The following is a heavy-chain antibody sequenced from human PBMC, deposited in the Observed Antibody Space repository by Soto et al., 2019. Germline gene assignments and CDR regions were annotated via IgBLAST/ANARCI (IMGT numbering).Heavy chain of an antibody. V-gene: IGHV1-69*01. CDR1: GGTFSRHA. Sequence: QVQLVQSGSEVKMPGSSVKVSCKTSGGTFSRHAINWVCQAAGQGLEWMGGIIPMFGTTNYAQKFKGRVTICADESTSTAYMELSSLRSEDAAVYYCARAAIQGSSWYFWFDPWGQGNLVTVSS. D-gene: IGHD6-13*01. CDR2: IIPMFGTT. J-gene: IGHJ5*02. CDR3: ARAAIQGSSWYFWFDP.